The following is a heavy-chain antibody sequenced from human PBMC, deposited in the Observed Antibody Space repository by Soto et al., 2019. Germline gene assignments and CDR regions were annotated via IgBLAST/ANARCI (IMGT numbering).Heavy chain of an antibody. CDR2: MNPNSGNT. D-gene: IGHD2-2*01. J-gene: IGHJ5*02. Sequence: ASVKVSCKASGYTFTSYDINWVRQATRQGLEWMGWMNPNSGNTGYAQKFQGRVTISVDTSKNQFSLKLSSVTAADTAVYYCARKYCSSTSCYRHNWWFDPWGQGTLVTVSS. V-gene: IGHV1-8*01. CDR1: GYTFTSYD. CDR3: ARKYCSSTSCYRHNWWFDP.